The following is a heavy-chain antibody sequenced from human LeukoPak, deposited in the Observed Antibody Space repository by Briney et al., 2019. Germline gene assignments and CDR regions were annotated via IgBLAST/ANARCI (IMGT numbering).Heavy chain of an antibody. Sequence: ASVKVSCKASGYTLSDYYFYWVRQAPGQGLEWMGWIIPSSGGTNYAHKFQGRVAMTRATSISTASMDLSSLRSDDTAVYYCARGWGFGSIDYWSQGTLVTVSS. J-gene: IGHJ4*02. CDR1: GYTLSDYY. CDR2: IIPSSGGT. CDR3: ARGWGFGSIDY. D-gene: IGHD7-27*01. V-gene: IGHV1-2*02.